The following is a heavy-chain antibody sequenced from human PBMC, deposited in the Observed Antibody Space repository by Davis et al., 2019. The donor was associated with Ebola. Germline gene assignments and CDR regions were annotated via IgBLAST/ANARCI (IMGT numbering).Heavy chain of an antibody. V-gene: IGHV3-7*03. D-gene: IGHD6-13*01. CDR3: ARESSSSWYPYRYFDY. CDR1: GFTFSTYW. J-gene: IGHJ4*02. Sequence: GESLKISCAASGFTFSTYWMSWVRQAPGKGLEWVANIKEDGSEKYYEDSVKGRFSISRDNAKNSLYLQMNSLRAEDTAVYYCARESSSSWYPYRYFDYWGQGTLVTVSS. CDR2: IKEDGSEK.